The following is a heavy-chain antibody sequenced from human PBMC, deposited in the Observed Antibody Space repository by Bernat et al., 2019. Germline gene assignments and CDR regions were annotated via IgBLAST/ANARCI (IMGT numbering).Heavy chain of an antibody. Sequence: QVQLVESGGGVVQPGRSLRLSCAASGFTFSSYAMHWVRQAPGKGLEWVAVISYDGSNIYYADSVKGRFTISRDNSKNTLYLQMNSLRAEDTAVYYCAKAMRNVDIVDTIPLGNYWGQGTLVTVSS. CDR1: GFTFSSYA. CDR2: ISYDGSNI. CDR3: AKAMRNVDIVDTIPLGNY. D-gene: IGHD5-12*01. V-gene: IGHV3-30-3*01. J-gene: IGHJ4*02.